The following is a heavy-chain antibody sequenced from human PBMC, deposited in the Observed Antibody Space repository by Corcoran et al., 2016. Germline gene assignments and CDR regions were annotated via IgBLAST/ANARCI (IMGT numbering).Heavy chain of an antibody. CDR2: INPSGGST. Sequence: QVQLVQSGAEVKKPGASVKVSCKASGYTFTSYYMHWVRQAPGQGLEWMGIINPSGGSTSYAQKFQGRVTMTRDTSTSTVYMARSSLRSEDTAVYYFARDRPWELLWSGIDYWGQGTLVTVSS. CDR1: GYTFTSYY. D-gene: IGHD1-26*01. V-gene: IGHV1-46*01. J-gene: IGHJ4*02. CDR3: ARDRPWELLWSGIDY.